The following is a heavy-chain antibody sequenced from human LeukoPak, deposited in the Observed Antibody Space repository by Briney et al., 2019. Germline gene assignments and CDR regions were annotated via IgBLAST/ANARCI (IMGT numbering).Heavy chain of an antibody. CDR3: ARDSGWRRGVPATTRGVYYYMDV. V-gene: IGHV1-2*02. J-gene: IGHJ6*03. D-gene: IGHD2-2*01. CDR2: INPNSGGT. CDR1: GYTFTGYY. Sequence: ASVKVSCKASGYTFTGYYTHWVRQAPGQGLEWMGWINPNSGGTNYAQKFQGRVTMTRDTSISTAYMELSSLRSEDTAVYYCARDSGWRRGVPATTRGVYYYMDVWGKGTTVTVSS.